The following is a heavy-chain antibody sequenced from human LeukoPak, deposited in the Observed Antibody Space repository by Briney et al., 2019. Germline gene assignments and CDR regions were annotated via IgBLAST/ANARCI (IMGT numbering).Heavy chain of an antibody. D-gene: IGHD6-13*01. CDR2: ISSSSSYI. CDR3: ASSDRSSWYDY. V-gene: IGHV3-21*04. J-gene: IGHJ4*02. Sequence: GSLRLSCAASGFTFSSYSMNRVRQAPGKGLEWVSSISSSSSYIYYADSVKGRFTISRDNSKNTLYLQMNSLRVEDTAVYYCASSDRSSWYDYWGQGTLVTVSS. CDR1: GFTFSSYS.